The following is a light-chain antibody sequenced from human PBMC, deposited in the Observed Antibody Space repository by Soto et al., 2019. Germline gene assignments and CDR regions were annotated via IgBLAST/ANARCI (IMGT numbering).Light chain of an antibody. J-gene: IGLJ2*01. V-gene: IGLV4-69*01. CDR1: SGHSSYA. CDR2: LNSDDSH. CDR3: QTWGTGGV. Sequence: QSVLTQSPSASASLGASVKLTCTLSSGHSSYAIAWHQQQPEKGPRYLMKLNSDDSHSKGDGIPDRFSGSSSGAERYLTISSLQSEDEADYYCQTWGTGGVFGGGTKLTVL.